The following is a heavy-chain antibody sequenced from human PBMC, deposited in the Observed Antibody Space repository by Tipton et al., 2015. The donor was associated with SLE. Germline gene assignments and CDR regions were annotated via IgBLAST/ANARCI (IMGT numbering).Heavy chain of an antibody. V-gene: IGHV4-39*07. CDR1: GGSFSSYY. Sequence: TLSLTCAVYGGSFSSYYWGWIRQPPGKGLEWIGSIYYSGSTYYNPSLKSRVTISVDTSKNQFSLKLSSVTAADTAVYYCARHSGSYTDAFDIWGQGTMVTVSS. J-gene: IGHJ3*02. CDR2: IYYSGST. D-gene: IGHD1-26*01. CDR3: ARHSGSYTDAFDI.